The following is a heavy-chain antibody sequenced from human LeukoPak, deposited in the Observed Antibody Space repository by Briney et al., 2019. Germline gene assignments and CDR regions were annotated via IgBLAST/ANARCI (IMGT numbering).Heavy chain of an antibody. D-gene: IGHD6-13*01. V-gene: IGHV3-23*01. CDR2: ISGSGGST. J-gene: IGHJ4*02. Sequence: GGSLRLSCAASGFTFSSYAMSWVRQAPGKGLEWVSAISGSGGSTYYADSVKGRFTISRDNSKNTLYLQMNSLRAEDTAEYYCAKGMSSSWSYFDYWGQGTLVTASS. CDR1: GFTFSSYA. CDR3: AKGMSSSWSYFDY.